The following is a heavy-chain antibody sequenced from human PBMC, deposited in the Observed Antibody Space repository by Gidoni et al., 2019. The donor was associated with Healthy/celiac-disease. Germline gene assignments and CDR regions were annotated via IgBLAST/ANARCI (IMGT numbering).Heavy chain of an antibody. V-gene: IGHV5-51*01. CDR1: GYSFTSYW. J-gene: IGHJ6*02. CDR3: ARQFRGSGSYIYYYGMDV. Sequence: EVQLVQSGAEVKKPGESLKISCKGSGYSFTSYWIGWVRQMPGKGLEWMGIIYPGDSDTIYSPSFQGQVTISADKSISTAYLQWSSLKASDTAMYYCARQFRGSGSYIYYYGMDVWGQGTTVTVSS. D-gene: IGHD3-10*01. CDR2: IYPGDSDT.